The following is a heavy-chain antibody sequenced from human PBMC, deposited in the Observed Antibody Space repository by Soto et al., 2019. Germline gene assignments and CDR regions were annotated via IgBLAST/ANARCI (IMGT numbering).Heavy chain of an antibody. CDR3: ARDCVYCSNHGVDY. CDR1: GFTFSDYY. J-gene: IGHJ4*02. Sequence: GGSLRLSCAASGFTFSDYYMSWIRQAPGKGLEWVSYISSSGSTIYYADSVKGRFTISRDNAKNSQYLQMNSLRAEDTAVYYCARDCVYCSNHGVDYWGQGTLVTVSS. D-gene: IGHD2-15*01. V-gene: IGHV3-11*01. CDR2: ISSSGSTI.